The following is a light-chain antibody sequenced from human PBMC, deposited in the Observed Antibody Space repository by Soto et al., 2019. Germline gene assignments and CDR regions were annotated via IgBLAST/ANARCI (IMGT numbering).Light chain of an antibody. Sequence: QSVLTQPASVSGSPGQSITISCTGTSSDVGGYNSVSWYQQHPGKAPKLMIYDVTNRPSGVSNRFSGSKSGNTASLTISGLQAEDEADYYCSSYTSTRSHVFGTGTKLTVL. CDR2: DVT. CDR3: SSYTSTRSHV. CDR1: SSDVGGYNS. J-gene: IGLJ1*01. V-gene: IGLV2-14*01.